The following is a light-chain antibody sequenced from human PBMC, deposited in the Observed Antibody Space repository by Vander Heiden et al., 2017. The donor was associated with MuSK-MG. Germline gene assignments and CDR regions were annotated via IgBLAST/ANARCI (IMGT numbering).Light chain of an antibody. CDR2: DAS. J-gene: IGKJ3*01. V-gene: IGKV3-11*01. Sequence: EIVLTQSPATLSLSPGERATLSCRASQSVSSYLAWYQQKPGQAPRLLIYDASTRATGIPARFSGSGSGTDFTLTISSLEPEDFAVYYCQQGFTFGPGTKVDIK. CDR1: QSVSSY. CDR3: QQGFT.